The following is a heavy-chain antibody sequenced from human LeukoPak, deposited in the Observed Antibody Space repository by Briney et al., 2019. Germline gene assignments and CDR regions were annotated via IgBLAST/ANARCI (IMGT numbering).Heavy chain of an antibody. CDR2: IYYSGST. Sequence: SQTLSLTCTVSGGSISSSSYYWGWIRQPPGKGLEWIGSIYYSGSTYYNPSLKSRVTISVDTSKNQFSLKLSSVTAADTAVYYCARDIRDAFDIWGQGTMVTVSS. CDR1: GGSISSSSYY. J-gene: IGHJ3*02. V-gene: IGHV4-39*07. CDR3: ARDIRDAFDI.